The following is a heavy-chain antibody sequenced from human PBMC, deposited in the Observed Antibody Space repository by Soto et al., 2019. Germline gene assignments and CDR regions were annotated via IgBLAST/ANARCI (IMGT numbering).Heavy chain of an antibody. CDR1: GGSFSGYY. CDR2: INHSGST. Sequence: SETLSLTCAVYGGSFSGYYWSWIRQPPGKGLEWIGEINHSGSTNYNPSLKSRVTISVDTSKNQFSLKLSSVTAADTAVYYCARARYYDRSGHCLSCFEYWGQGTLVTVSS. V-gene: IGHV4-34*01. D-gene: IGHD3-22*01. J-gene: IGHJ4*02. CDR3: ARARYYDRSGHCLSCFEY.